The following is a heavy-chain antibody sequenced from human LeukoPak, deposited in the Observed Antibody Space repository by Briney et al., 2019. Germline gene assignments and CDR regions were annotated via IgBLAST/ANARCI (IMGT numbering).Heavy chain of an antibody. D-gene: IGHD6-13*01. CDR2: IYQSGTT. V-gene: IGHV4-39*01. CDR3: ARKKLVARGYFDY. Sequence: PSETLSLTCTVSGGSISSSGFYWDWIRQPPGKGLEWIGSIYQSGTTYYNPPLKSRVTILVDTSKSQFSLKLSSVTAADTAVYYCARKKLVARGYFDYWGQGVLVTVSS. J-gene: IGHJ4*02. CDR1: GGSISSSGFY.